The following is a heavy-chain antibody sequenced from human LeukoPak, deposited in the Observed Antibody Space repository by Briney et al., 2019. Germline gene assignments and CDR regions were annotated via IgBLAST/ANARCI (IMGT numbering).Heavy chain of an antibody. CDR2: FDPEIDET. CDR3: ATGLPSLYYYMAL. V-gene: IGHV1-24*01. J-gene: IGHJ6*03. Sequence: ASLKDSCKVPGDSLSEISIHWRRPSPGKGLEWMGGFDPEIDETIYAQNFQSRITMTKDTSTDTAYMELSNLTSEDTAIYYCATGLPSLYYYMALGGKGTAVTVSS. CDR1: GDSLSEIS.